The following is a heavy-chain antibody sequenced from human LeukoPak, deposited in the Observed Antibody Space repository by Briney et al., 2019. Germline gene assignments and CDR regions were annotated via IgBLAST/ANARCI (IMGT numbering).Heavy chain of an antibody. CDR2: ISAYTGDT. CDR3: ARSQERRQAAVDY. Sequence: GASVKVSCQASVDTFTNYDIHWVRQAPGQGLEWMGWISAYTGDTNYAQKLQGRVTMTTDTTTSTAYMELRTLRYHATAVYFCARSQERRQAAVDYWGQGTLVTVSS. CDR1: VDTFTNYD. J-gene: IGHJ4*02. V-gene: IGHV1-18*04.